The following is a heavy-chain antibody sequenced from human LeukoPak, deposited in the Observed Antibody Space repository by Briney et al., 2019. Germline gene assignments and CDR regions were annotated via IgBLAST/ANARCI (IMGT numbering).Heavy chain of an antibody. Sequence: SETLSLTCTVSGGSISSGDYYWSWIRQPPGKGLEWIGYIYYSGSTYYNPSLKSRVTISVDMSKNQFSLKLSSVTAADTAVYYCARRGRDYGSGSSEGVDYWGQGTLVTVSS. CDR1: GGSISSGDYY. V-gene: IGHV4-30-4*08. D-gene: IGHD3-10*01. J-gene: IGHJ4*02. CDR3: ARRGRDYGSGSSEGVDY. CDR2: IYYSGST.